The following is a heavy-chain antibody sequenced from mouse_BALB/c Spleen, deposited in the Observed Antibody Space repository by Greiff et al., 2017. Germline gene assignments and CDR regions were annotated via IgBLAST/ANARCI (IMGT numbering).Heavy chain of an antibody. CDR2: INPGSGGT. CDR1: GYAFTNYL. CDR3: ARCGYDEGYFDY. Sequence: VQLQQSGAELVRPGTSVKVSCKASGYAFTNYLIEWVKQRPGQGLEWIGVINPGSGGTNYNEKFKGKATLTADKSSSTAYMQLSSLTSDDSAVYCCARCGYDEGYFDYWGQGTTLTVSS. V-gene: IGHV1-54*01. D-gene: IGHD2-2*01. J-gene: IGHJ2*01.